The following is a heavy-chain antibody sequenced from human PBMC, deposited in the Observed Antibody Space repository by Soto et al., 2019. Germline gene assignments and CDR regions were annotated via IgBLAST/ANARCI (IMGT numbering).Heavy chain of an antibody. J-gene: IGHJ4*02. V-gene: IGHV3-15*01. CDR3: TTDDPINKH. CDR1: GFTFSNAW. Sequence: GGSLRLSWAASGFTFSNAWMSWVRQAPGKGLEWVGRIKSKTDGATTDYAAPVKGRFTISSDDSKNTLYLQMNSLKTEDTAVYYCTTDDPINKHWGQGALVTVSS. CDR2: IKSKTDGATT.